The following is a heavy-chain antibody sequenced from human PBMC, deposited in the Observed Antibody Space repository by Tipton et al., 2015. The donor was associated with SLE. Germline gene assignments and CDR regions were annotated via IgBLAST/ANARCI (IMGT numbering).Heavy chain of an antibody. Sequence: SLRLSCAASGFTFSDYYMSWIRQAPGKGLEWVSVIYSGGSTYYADSVKGRFTISRHNSKNTLYLQMNSLRAEDTAVYYCARAKAVAMESYYYYYMDVWGKGTTVTVSS. V-gene: IGHV3-53*04. J-gene: IGHJ6*03. CDR3: ARAKAVAMESYYYYYMDV. CDR2: IYSGGST. CDR1: GFTFSDYY. D-gene: IGHD6-19*01.